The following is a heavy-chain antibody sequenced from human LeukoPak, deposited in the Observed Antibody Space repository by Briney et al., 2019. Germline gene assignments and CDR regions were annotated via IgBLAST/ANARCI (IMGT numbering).Heavy chain of an antibody. CDR1: GFTFSSYW. J-gene: IGHJ4*02. CDR2: IKQDGSEK. V-gene: IGHV3-7*01. Sequence: GGSLRLSFAASGFTFSSYWMSWVRQAPGKGLEWVANIKQDGSEKYYVDSVKGRFTISRDNAKNSLYLQMNSLRAEDTAVYYCARVNVEMATIGDYWGQGTLVTVSS. D-gene: IGHD5-24*01. CDR3: ARVNVEMATIGDY.